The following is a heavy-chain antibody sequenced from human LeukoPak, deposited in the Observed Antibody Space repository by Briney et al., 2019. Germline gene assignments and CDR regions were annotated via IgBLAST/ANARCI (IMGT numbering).Heavy chain of an antibody. CDR1: GGSISSYF. V-gene: IGHV4-59*08. CDR3: ARIDRAVAGTIDY. J-gene: IGHJ4*02. CDR2: IYYSGST. Sequence: SETLSLTCTVSGGSISSYFWSWVRQPPGKGLEWIGYIYYSGSTNYNPSLKSRVTMSVDTSKNQFSLKLSSVTAADTAVYYCARIDRAVAGTIDYWGQGTLVTVSS. D-gene: IGHD6-19*01.